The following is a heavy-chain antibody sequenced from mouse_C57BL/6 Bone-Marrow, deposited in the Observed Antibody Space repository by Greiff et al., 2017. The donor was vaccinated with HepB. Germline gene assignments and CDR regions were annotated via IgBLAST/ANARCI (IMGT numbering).Heavy chain of an antibody. D-gene: IGHD4-1*01. J-gene: IGHJ4*01. CDR1: GYTFTSSG. V-gene: IGHV1-81*01. CDR3: ARRTGDYAMDY. CDR2: IYPRSGNT. Sequence: QVQLKESGAELARPGASVKLSCKASGYTFTSSGISWVKQRTGQGLEWIGEIYPRSGNTYYNEKFKGKATLTADKSSSTAYMELRSLTSEDSAVYFCARRTGDYAMDYWGQGTSVTVSS.